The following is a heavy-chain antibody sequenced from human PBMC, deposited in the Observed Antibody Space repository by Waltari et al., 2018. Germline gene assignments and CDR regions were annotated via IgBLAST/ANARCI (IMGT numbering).Heavy chain of an antibody. CDR3: AKVRIPARLLSVVVTDLEFEY. Sequence: QVQLLQSGAEVKKPGSSVKVSCKASGGSFRNYAISWVRQAPGQGLEWMGGIIPLFGKTNDAQKFQGRLTITADESTTIAYMDLSSLRFEDTAVYYCAKVRIPARLLSVVVTDLEFEYWGQGTLVTVSS. V-gene: IGHV1-69*01. CDR2: IIPLFGKT. J-gene: IGHJ4*02. D-gene: IGHD6-6*01. CDR1: GGSFRNYA.